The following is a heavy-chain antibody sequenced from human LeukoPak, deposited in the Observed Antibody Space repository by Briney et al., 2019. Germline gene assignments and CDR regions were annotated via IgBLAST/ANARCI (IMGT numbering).Heavy chain of an antibody. Sequence: GESLKISCKGSGYSFTRLWFGWVRKVPGKGLEGMGIIYPGASDTRYSPSFQGQVTISADKSISTAYLQWSSLKASDTAMYFCARRPYSSSIWFDPWGQGTLVTVSS. V-gene: IGHV5-51*01. D-gene: IGHD6-6*01. CDR1: GYSFTRLW. J-gene: IGHJ5*02. CDR2: IYPGASDT. CDR3: ARRPYSSSIWFDP.